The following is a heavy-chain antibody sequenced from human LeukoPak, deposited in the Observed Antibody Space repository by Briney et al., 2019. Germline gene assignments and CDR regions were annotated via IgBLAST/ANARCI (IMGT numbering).Heavy chain of an antibody. J-gene: IGHJ3*02. D-gene: IGHD3-3*01. CDR1: GFTFSNYG. CDR3: AKGLGGDAFDI. Sequence: GGSLRLSCAASGFTFSNYGMNWVRQAPGKGLEWVSYISSTSSTIYYADSLKGRFTISRDNSKNTLYLQMNSLRAEDTAVYYCAKGLGGDAFDIWGQGTMVTVSS. V-gene: IGHV3-48*01. CDR2: ISSTSSTI.